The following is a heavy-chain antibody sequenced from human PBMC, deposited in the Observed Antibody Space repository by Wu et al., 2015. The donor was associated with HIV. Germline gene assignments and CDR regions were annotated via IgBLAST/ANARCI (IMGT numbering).Heavy chain of an antibody. D-gene: IGHD3-10*01. CDR2: INPNSGGT. J-gene: IGHJ4*02. CDR1: GYTFTGYY. V-gene: IGHV1-2*02. Sequence: QVQLVQSGAEVKKPGASVKVSCKASGYTFTGYYMHWVRQAPGQGLEWMGWINPNSGGTNYAQKFQGRVTMTRDTSISTAYMELSRLRSDDTAVYYCARRDYYGSGSFGYFDYWGQGTLVTVSS. CDR3: ARRDYYGSGSFGYFDY.